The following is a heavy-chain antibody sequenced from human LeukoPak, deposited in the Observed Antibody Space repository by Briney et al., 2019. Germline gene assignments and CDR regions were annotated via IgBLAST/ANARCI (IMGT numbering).Heavy chain of an antibody. CDR3: ARAPTGYSYGPYYYYYYGMDV. D-gene: IGHD5-18*01. J-gene: IGHJ6*02. V-gene: IGHV1-8*01. Sequence: ASVKVSCKASGYTFTSYDINWVRQAPGQGLEWMGWMNPNSGNTGYAQKFQGRVTMTRNTSISTAYMGLSSLRSEDTAVYYCARAPTGYSYGPYYYYYYGMDVWGQGTTVTVSS. CDR2: MNPNSGNT. CDR1: GYTFTSYD.